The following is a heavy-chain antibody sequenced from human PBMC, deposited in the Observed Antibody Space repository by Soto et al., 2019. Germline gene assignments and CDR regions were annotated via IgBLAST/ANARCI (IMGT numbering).Heavy chain of an antibody. J-gene: IGHJ4*02. V-gene: IGHV3-23*01. Sequence: LSCAVSGFTFTSYAMTWIRQPPGKGLEWVSSISGSADVIYYADSVKGRFTMSRDNSKVTLYLQLNSLRAEDTGVYYCAKYRSTSSGAEGFDYWGQGALVTVSS. D-gene: IGHD6-6*01. CDR3: AKYRSTSSGAEGFDY. CDR2: ISGSADVI. CDR1: GFTFTSYA.